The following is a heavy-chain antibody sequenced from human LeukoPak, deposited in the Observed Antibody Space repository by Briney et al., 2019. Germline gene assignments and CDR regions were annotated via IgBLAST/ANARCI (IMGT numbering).Heavy chain of an antibody. D-gene: IGHD1-26*01. CDR1: GFTFSSSA. V-gene: IGHV3-23*01. Sequence: PGGSLRLSCAASGFTFSSSAMSWVRQVPGKGLEWVSGISASGGSTSYADSVEGRFTISRDNSKNTVYLQMNSLRADDTAVYYCVKSRRVGANQRGLFDYWGQGTLVTVSP. CDR2: ISASGGST. J-gene: IGHJ4*02. CDR3: VKSRRVGANQRGLFDY.